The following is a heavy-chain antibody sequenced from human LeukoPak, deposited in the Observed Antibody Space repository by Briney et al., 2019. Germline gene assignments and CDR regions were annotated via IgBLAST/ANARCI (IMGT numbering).Heavy chain of an antibody. CDR3: ARDLPDYGMDV. CDR2: IKQDGSEK. D-gene: IGHD1-14*01. V-gene: IGHV3-7*01. J-gene: IGHJ6*02. CDR1: GFTFSSYS. Sequence: PGGSLRLSCAASGFTFSSYSMNWVRQAPGKGLEWVANIKQDGSEKYYVDSVKGRFTISRDNAKNSLYLQMNSLRAEDTAVYYCARDLPDYGMDVWGQGTTVTVSS.